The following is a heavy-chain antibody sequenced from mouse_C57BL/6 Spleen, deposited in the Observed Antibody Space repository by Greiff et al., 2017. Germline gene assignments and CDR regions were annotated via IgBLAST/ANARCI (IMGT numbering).Heavy chain of an antibody. CDR2: ISSGSSTI. V-gene: IGHV5-17*01. D-gene: IGHD2-4*01. CDR1: GFTFSDYG. Sequence: VKLQESGGGLVKPGGSLKLSCAASGFTFSDYGMHWVRQAPEKGLEWVAYISSGSSTIYYADTVKGRFTISRDNAKNTLFMKMTSLRSEETAMDYCAREGDYDDGYAMDYWGQGTSVTVSS. J-gene: IGHJ4*01. CDR3: AREGDYDDGYAMDY.